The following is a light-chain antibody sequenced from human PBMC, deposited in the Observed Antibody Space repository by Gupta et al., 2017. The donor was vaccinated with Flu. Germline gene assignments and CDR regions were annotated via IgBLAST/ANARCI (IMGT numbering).Light chain of an antibody. CDR1: QSIYNY. CDR2: SPS. J-gene: IGKJ4*01. V-gene: IGKV1-39*01. Sequence: DIQMTQSPSSLSASIGDRVTITCRASQSIYNYLTWYQQSPGKAPRLLIYSPSTLQSGVPSRFSGSGSGTDFTLTINGLQPEDFATYYCQQSWSPPLTFGGGAKVEIE. CDR3: QQSWSPPLT.